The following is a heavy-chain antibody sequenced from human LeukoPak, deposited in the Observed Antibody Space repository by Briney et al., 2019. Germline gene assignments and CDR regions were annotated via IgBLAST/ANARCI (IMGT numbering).Heavy chain of an antibody. D-gene: IGHD3-22*01. J-gene: IGHJ4*02. V-gene: IGHV3-66*01. CDR1: GFTVSSSY. CDR3: ARDYYDSSAYYYFDY. Sequence: GGSLRLSCAASGFTVSSSYMNWVRQAPGKGLEWVSLIYSGGGTYYADSVKGRFTISRDDSKNTLYLQMNSLRAEDTAVYYCARDYYDSSAYYYFDYWGQGTLVTVSS. CDR2: IYSGGGT.